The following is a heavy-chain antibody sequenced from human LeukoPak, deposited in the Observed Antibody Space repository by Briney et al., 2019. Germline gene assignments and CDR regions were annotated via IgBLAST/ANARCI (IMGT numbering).Heavy chain of an antibody. CDR1: GSTFTIYS. Sequence: ASVTLSCTSAGSTFTIYSICWVRHGPGQGLGLGGGFVAYNGNRNYAQKNPGRVIMTTDTSTSTTYMELRSLRSDDTAVYYCARKGWPLIVVPAAILMGYAFDIWGQGTMVTVSS. J-gene: IGHJ3*02. CDR2: FVAYNGNR. D-gene: IGHD2-2*01. CDR3: ARKGWPLIVVPAAILMGYAFDI. V-gene: IGHV1-18*01.